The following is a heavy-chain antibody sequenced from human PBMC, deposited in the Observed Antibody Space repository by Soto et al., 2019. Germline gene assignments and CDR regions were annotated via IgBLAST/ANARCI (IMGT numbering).Heavy chain of an antibody. CDR3: ARDNSSSWYGFYYYGMDV. J-gene: IGHJ6*02. V-gene: IGHV3-48*02. CDR1: GFTFSSYS. D-gene: IGHD6-13*01. Sequence: GESLKISCAASGFTFSSYSMNWVRQAPGKGLEWVSYISSSSSTIYYADSVKGRFTISRDNAKNSLYLQMNSLRDEDTAVYYCARDNSSSWYGFYYYGMDVWGQGTTVTVSS. CDR2: ISSSSSTI.